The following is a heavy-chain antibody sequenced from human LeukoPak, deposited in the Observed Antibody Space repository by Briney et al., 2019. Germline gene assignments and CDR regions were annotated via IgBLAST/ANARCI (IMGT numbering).Heavy chain of an antibody. V-gene: IGHV1-2*02. Sequence: GASVKVSCKASGCTFTGYYMHWVRLAPGQGLEWMGWINPNSGGTNYAQKFQGRVTMTRDTSISTAYMELSRLRSDDTAVYYCARWDIVVVPAAGFDYWGQGTLVTVSS. D-gene: IGHD2-2*01. CDR3: ARWDIVVVPAAGFDY. J-gene: IGHJ4*02. CDR1: GCTFTGYY. CDR2: INPNSGGT.